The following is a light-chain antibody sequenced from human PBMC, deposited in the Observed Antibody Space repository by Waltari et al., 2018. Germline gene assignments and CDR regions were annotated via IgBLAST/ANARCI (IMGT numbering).Light chain of an antibody. CDR1: QRLLHSDGNTY. CDR2: YVS. J-gene: IGKJ4*01. V-gene: IGKV2-30*02. Sequence: DIVMNLYPFPLPITPGPSASISCRSSQRLLHSDGNTYLSWYQQKPGKPPRLLIYYVSNRDTGVPDRFGGSGAGTDYTLIISRVQAEDVGIYYCEQGTNWPFTFGGGTKVGI. CDR3: EQGTNWPFT.